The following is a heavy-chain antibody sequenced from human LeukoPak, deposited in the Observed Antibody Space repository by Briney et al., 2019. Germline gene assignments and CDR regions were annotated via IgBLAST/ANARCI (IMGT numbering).Heavy chain of an antibody. CDR2: ISGSGGST. Sequence: GGSLRLSCVASGFTFSSYAMSWVRQAPGKGLEWVSAISGSGGSTYYADSVKGRFTISRDNSKNTLYLQMNSLRAEDTAVYYCAKLVSYGDNFDYWGQGTLVTVSS. CDR1: GFTFSSYA. J-gene: IGHJ4*02. CDR3: AKLVSYGDNFDY. D-gene: IGHD5-18*01. V-gene: IGHV3-23*01.